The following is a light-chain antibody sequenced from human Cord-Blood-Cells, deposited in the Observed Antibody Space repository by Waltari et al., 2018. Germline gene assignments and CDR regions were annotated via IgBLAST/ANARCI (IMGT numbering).Light chain of an antibody. CDR2: KDS. J-gene: IGLJ2*01. Sequence: SHELTQPPSVSVSPGQTARITCSGDALPKHYAYWYQQKPGQAPVLVIYKDSERPSGIPERFSGSSSGTTVTLTISGVQAEDEADYYCQSADSSGTYVVFGGGTKLTVL. CDR3: QSADSSGTYVV. CDR1: ALPKHY. V-gene: IGLV3-25*03.